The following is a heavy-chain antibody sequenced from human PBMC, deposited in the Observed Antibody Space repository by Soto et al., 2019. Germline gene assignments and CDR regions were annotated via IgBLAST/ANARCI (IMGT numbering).Heavy chain of an antibody. CDR2: FYSTGNP. Sequence: PSDTLSRSPTVSGFSMTTYYWTWISEPAGRGLEWIGHFYSTGNPNYNPSLKCRVTMSVDTSKNLLSLKLTSVTAADTDLYYCARNNYGSGTWFDPWGQGTLVTVSS. D-gene: IGHD3-10*01. J-gene: IGHJ5*01. CDR3: ARNNYGSGTWFDP. V-gene: IGHV4-4*07. CDR1: GFSMTTYY.